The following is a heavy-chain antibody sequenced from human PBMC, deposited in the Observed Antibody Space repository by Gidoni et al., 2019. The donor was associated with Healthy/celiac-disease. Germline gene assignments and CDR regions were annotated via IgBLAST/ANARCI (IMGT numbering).Heavy chain of an antibody. V-gene: IGHV3-53*05. CDR2: IYSGGST. J-gene: IGHJ4*02. D-gene: IGHD3-16*01. CDR3: ARDWGLDY. Sequence: SWVRQAPGKGLEWVSVIYSGGSTYYADSVKGRFTISRDNSKNTLYLQMNSLRAEDTAVYYCARDWGLDYWGQGTLVTVSS.